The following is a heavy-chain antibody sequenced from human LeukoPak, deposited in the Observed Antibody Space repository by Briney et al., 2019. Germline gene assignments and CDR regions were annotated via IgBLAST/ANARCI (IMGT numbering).Heavy chain of an antibody. J-gene: IGHJ4*02. CDR3: AKEYYDFWSGYPHDY. V-gene: IGHV3-21*04. CDR2: ISSSSSYI. CDR1: GFTFSSYS. Sequence: GGSLRLSCAASGFTFSSYSMNWVRQAPGKGLEWVSSISSSSSYIYYADSVKGRFTISRDNSKNTLYLQINSLRAEETAVYYCAKEYYDFWSGYPHDYWGQGTLVTVSS. D-gene: IGHD3-3*01.